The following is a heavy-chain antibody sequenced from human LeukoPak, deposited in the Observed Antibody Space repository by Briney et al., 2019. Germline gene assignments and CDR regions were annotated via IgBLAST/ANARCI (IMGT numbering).Heavy chain of an antibody. Sequence: KTSETLSLTCAVYGGSFSGYYWSWIRQPPGKGLDWIGQINHSGSTNYNPSLKSRVTISVDTSKNQFSLKLSSVTAADTAVYYCARSGGSYHEGYFDYWGQGTLVTVSS. CDR1: GGSFSGYY. CDR3: ARSGGSYHEGYFDY. D-gene: IGHD1-26*01. V-gene: IGHV4-34*01. CDR2: INHSGST. J-gene: IGHJ4*02.